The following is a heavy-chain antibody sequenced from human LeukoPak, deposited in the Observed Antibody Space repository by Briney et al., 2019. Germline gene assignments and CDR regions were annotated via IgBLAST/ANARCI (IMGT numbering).Heavy chain of an antibody. D-gene: IGHD3-22*01. V-gene: IGHV3-15*07. CDR1: GFTFHDAW. CDR2: IKKKSDGGTT. CDR3: ASTYDTRV. Sequence: PGGSLRLSCAASGFTFHDAWMNWVRQAPGKGLEWVGRIKKKSDGGTTDYAAPVNGRFTVSRDDSKNTLYLQMNSLRAEDTAVYYCASTYDTRVWGQGTLVTVSS. J-gene: IGHJ4*02.